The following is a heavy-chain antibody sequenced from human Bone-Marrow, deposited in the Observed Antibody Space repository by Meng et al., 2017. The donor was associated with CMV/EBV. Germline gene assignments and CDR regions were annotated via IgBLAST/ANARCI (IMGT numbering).Heavy chain of an antibody. CDR2: IIPILGIA. CDR1: GYTFTGYY. D-gene: IGHD3-10*01. J-gene: IGHJ5*02. CDR3: ARVYYGSGNDNLGA. V-gene: IGHV1-69*10. Sequence: SVKVSCKASGYTFTGYYMHWVRQAPGQGLEWMGGIIPILGIANYAQKFQGRVTITTDESTSTAYMELSSLRSEDTAVYYCARVYYGSGNDNLGAWGQGTLVTVSS.